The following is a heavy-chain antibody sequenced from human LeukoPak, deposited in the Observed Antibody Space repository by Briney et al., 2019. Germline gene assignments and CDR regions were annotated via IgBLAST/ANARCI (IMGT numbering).Heavy chain of an antibody. Sequence: PSETLSLTCTVSGGSISSGSYYWSWIRQPAGKGLEWIGRIYTSGSTNYNPSHKSRVTISVDTSKNQFSLKLSSVTAADTAVYYCAGDYDFWSGYPHAYDAFDIWGQGTMVTVSS. D-gene: IGHD3-3*01. CDR1: GGSISSGSYY. J-gene: IGHJ3*02. CDR2: IYTSGST. CDR3: AGDYDFWSGYPHAYDAFDI. V-gene: IGHV4-61*02.